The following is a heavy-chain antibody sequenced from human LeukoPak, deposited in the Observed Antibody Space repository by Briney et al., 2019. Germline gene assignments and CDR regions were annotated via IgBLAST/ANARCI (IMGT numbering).Heavy chain of an antibody. V-gene: IGHV3-30*02. D-gene: IGHD2-2*01. CDR1: GFTFSSYG. CDR3: AKGSIPAAVTYYMDV. Sequence: GGSLRLSCAASGFTFSSYGMHWVRQAPGRGLEWLAFIGFGGTNKYYADSVQGRFSISRDNSKNTLFVQMNSLRIEDTAVYFCAKGSIPAAVTYYMDVWGEGTTVTVSS. CDR2: IGFGGTNK. J-gene: IGHJ6*03.